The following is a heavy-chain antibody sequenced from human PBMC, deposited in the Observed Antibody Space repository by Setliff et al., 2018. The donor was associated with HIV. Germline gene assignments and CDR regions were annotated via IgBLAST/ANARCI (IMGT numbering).Heavy chain of an antibody. V-gene: IGHV1-3*01. Sequence: ASVKVSCKTSGYTFTQSHDLHWVRQVPGQGPEWMGWINLVTGKTAYLQKFQGRVIITRDTSASTAFMEMSSLRSEDTAMYYCARDHPGIAYWGQGTMVTVSS. CDR3: ARDHPGIAY. CDR2: INLVTGKT. J-gene: IGHJ4*02. CDR1: GYTFTQSHD.